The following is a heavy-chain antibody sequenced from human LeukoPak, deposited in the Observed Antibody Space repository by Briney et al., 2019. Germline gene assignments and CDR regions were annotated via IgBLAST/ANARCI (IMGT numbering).Heavy chain of an antibody. V-gene: IGHV3-30*02. Sequence: PGGSLRLSCAASGFTFSSYGMHWVRQAPGKGLEWVAFIRYDGSNKYYADSVKGRFTISRDNSKNTLYLQMNSLRAEDTAVYYCAKAPLEAMVPVDYGMDVWGQGTTVTVSS. CDR2: IRYDGSNK. CDR3: AKAPLEAMVPVDYGMDV. D-gene: IGHD5-18*01. J-gene: IGHJ6*02. CDR1: GFTFSSYG.